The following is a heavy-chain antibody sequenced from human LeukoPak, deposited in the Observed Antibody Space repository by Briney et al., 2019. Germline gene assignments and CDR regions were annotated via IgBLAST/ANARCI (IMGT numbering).Heavy chain of an antibody. CDR3: ARHLTVPAADSYYYYYYMDV. CDR2: IYPGDSDT. Sequence: GESLKISCKGSGYSFTSYWIGGVRQMPGKGLEWMGIIYPGDSDTRYSPSFQGQVTISADKSISTAYLQWSSLKASDTAMYYCARHLTVPAADSYYYYYYMDVWGKGTTVTVSS. D-gene: IGHD2-2*01. V-gene: IGHV5-51*01. CDR1: GYSFTSYW. J-gene: IGHJ6*03.